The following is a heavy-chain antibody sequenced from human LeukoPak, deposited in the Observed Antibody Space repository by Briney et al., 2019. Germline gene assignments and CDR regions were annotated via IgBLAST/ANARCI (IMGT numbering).Heavy chain of an antibody. CDR1: GGSFSGYY. J-gene: IGHJ4*02. CDR2: INHSGST. V-gene: IGHV4-34*01. CDR3: ARQDGYNYFDY. D-gene: IGHD5-24*01. Sequence: SETLSLTCAVYGGSFSGYYWSWIRQPPGKGLEWIGEINHSGSTNYNPSLKSRVTISVDTSKNQFSLKLSSVTAADTAVYYCARQDGYNYFDYWGQGTLVTVSS.